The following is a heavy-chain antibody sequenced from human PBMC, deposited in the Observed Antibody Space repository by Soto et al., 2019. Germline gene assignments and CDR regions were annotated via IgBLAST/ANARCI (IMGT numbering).Heavy chain of an antibody. CDR3: ARGGTRAYFHH. CDR1: GGSNSSGGYY. D-gene: IGHD1-1*01. Sequence: QVQLQESGPGLVKPSQTLSLTCTVSGGSNSSGGYYWSWIRQHPGKGLEWIGSIYDSGSTYYNPSLKSRVTISVDASKNQLSLKLASVTAADTAMYYCARGGTRAYFHHWGQGTLVTVSS. CDR2: IYDSGST. V-gene: IGHV4-31*03. J-gene: IGHJ1*01.